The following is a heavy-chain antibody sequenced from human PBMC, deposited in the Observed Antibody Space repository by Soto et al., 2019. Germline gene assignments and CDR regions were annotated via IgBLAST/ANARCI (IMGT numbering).Heavy chain of an antibody. D-gene: IGHD3-10*01. V-gene: IGHV3-53*04. CDR2: LHSGGDT. Sequence: EVQLVESGGGLVQPGGSLRLSCVASGIPVSSNYMTWVRQAPRKGLEWVSVLHSGGDTYYANSVKGRFTISRHDSTNTLFLQMNSLTVEDTAVYYCARDGPYYYASRMDVWGQGTTATVSS. CDR3: ARDGPYYYASRMDV. CDR1: GIPVSSNY. J-gene: IGHJ6*02.